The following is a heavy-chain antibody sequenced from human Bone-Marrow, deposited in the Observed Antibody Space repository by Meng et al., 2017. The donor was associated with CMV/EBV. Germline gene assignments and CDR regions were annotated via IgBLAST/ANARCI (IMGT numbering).Heavy chain of an antibody. CDR3: ARGEWFGVYFDY. V-gene: IGHV4-34*01. Sequence: SETLSLTCAVYGGSFSGYYWSWIRQPPGKGLEWIGEINHSGSTNYNPSLKSRVTISVDTSKNQFSLKLSSVTAADTAVYYCARGEWFGVYFDYWGQGTLVTFSS. D-gene: IGHD3-10*01. CDR2: INHSGST. J-gene: IGHJ4*02. CDR1: GGSFSGYY.